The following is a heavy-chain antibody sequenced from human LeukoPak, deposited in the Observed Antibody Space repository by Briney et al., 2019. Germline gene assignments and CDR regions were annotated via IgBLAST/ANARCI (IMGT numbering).Heavy chain of an antibody. V-gene: IGHV4-59*01. D-gene: IGHD3-10*01. CDR2: IHYSGST. J-gene: IGHJ4*02. CDR1: GGSINTYY. CDR3: ARKGDYGSGRLYYFDF. Sequence: SETLSLTCTVYGGSINTYYWSWIRQHPGKGLEWIGYIHYSGSTNYNPSLKSRVTISVDTSKNQFSLELTSVTAADTAVYYCARKGDYGSGRLYYFDFWGQGTLVSVSS.